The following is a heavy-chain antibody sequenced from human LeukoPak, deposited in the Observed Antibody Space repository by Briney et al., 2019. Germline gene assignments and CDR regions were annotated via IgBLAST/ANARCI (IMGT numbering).Heavy chain of an antibody. CDR2: INHSGST. V-gene: IGHV4-34*01. D-gene: IGHD4-17*01. CDR3: ARVSFSDYVP. CDR1: GGSFSGYY. Sequence: SENLSLTCAVYGGSFSGYYWSWIRQPPGKGLEWIGEINHSGSTNYNPSLKSRVTISVDTSKNQFSLKLSSVTAADTAVYYCARVSFSDYVPWGQGTLVTVSS. J-gene: IGHJ5*02.